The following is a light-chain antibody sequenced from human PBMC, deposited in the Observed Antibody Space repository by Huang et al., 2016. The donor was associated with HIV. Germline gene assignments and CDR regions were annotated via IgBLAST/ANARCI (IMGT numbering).Light chain of an antibody. CDR1: QSISRW. Sequence: DIQLTQSPSTLSASVGDRVTIPCRAMQSISRWLAWYQQKPGKAPKILIYDSSTLKSGVPARFSGSGAGTDFTLTISSLQPDDFATYYCQQYSSYPWTFGPGTKVEI. V-gene: IGKV1-5*01. CDR3: QQYSSYPWT. CDR2: DSS. J-gene: IGKJ1*01.